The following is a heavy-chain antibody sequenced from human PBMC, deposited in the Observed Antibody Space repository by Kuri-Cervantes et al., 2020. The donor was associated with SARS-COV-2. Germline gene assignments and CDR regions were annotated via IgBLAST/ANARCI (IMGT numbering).Heavy chain of an antibody. CDR2: ISSSSSYI. V-gene: IGHV3-21*01. J-gene: IGHJ3*02. D-gene: IGHD6-13*01. Sequence: GESLKISCAASGFTFSGYSMNWVRQAPGKGLEWVSSISSSSSYIYYADSVKGRFTISRDNAKNSLYLQMNSLRAEDTAVYYCARCPSSSWYSDAFDIWGQGTMVTVSS. CDR3: ARCPSSSWYSDAFDI. CDR1: GFTFSGYS.